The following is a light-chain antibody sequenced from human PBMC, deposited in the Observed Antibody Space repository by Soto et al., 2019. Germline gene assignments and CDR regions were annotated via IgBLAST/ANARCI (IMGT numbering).Light chain of an antibody. CDR1: SSDVGGYNY. Sequence: QSVLTQPPSASGSPGQSVTISCTGTSSDVGGYNYVSWFQQHPGKAPKLMIYEVSKRPSGVPDRFSGSKSGNTASLTVSGLQAEDEAHYYCSSYAGSNPYWVFGGGTKLAV. V-gene: IGLV2-8*01. J-gene: IGLJ3*02. CDR3: SSYAGSNPYWV. CDR2: EVS.